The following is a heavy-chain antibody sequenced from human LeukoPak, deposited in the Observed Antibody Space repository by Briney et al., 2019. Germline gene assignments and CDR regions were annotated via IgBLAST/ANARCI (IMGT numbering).Heavy chain of an antibody. CDR1: GFTFSSYA. CDR3: AKDRSPLCLYDY. V-gene: IGHV3-23*01. J-gene: IGHJ4*02. Sequence: GGSLRLSCAASGFTFSSYAMSWVRQAPGKGLEWVSAISGSGCSTYYADSVKGRFTISRDNSKNTLYLQMNSLRAEDTAVYYCAKDRSPLCLYDYWGQGTLVTVSS. CDR2: ISGSGCST.